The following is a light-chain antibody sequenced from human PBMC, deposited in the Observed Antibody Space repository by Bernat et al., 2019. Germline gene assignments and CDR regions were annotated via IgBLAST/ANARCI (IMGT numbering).Light chain of an antibody. CDR3: VLYMGSGIWV. J-gene: IGLJ3*02. V-gene: IGLV8-61*01. Sequence: QTVVTQEPSFSVSSGGTVTPTCGLTSGSVSTSYYPSWYQQTPGQAPRTLIYSTNTRSTGIPDRFSGSILGNKAALIITGAQEDDESDYYCVLYMGSGIWVFGGVTKLTVL. CDR2: STN. CDR1: SGSVSTSYY.